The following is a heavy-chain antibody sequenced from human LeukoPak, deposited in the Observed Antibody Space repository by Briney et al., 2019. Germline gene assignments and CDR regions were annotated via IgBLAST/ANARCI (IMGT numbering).Heavy chain of an antibody. Sequence: GGSLRLSCAASGFTFSSYAMHWVRQAPGKGLEWVAVISYDGSNKYYADSVKGRFTISRDNAKNSLYLQMNSLRAEDTAVYYCARMMYFAFDIWGQGTMVTVSS. V-gene: IGHV3-30*04. CDR2: ISYDGSNK. D-gene: IGHD2-8*01. CDR3: ARMMYFAFDI. CDR1: GFTFSSYA. J-gene: IGHJ3*02.